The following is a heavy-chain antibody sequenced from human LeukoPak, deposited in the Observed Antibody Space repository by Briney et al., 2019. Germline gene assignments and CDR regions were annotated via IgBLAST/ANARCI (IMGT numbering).Heavy chain of an antibody. V-gene: IGHV4-59*01. CDR3: ARDEYCSGGSCGIDY. Sequence: SETLSLTCTVSGGSISSYYWSWLRQPPGKGLEWIGYIYYSGSTNYNPSLKSRVTISVDTSKNQFSLKLSSVTAADTAVYYCARDEYCSGGSCGIDYWGQGTLVTVSS. J-gene: IGHJ4*02. CDR2: IYYSGST. CDR1: GGSISSYY. D-gene: IGHD2-15*01.